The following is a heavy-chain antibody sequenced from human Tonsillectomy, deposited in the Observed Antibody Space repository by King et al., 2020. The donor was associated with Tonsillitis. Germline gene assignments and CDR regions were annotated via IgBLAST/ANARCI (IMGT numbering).Heavy chain of an antibody. CDR1: GFTFSNCA. D-gene: IGHD3-22*01. CDR3: AKEDGFYYDSSGYFDY. J-gene: IGHJ4*02. Sequence: VQLVESGGGLVQPGGSLRLPCAASGFTFSNCAMSWVRQAPGKGLEWVSTISGSDSTSYTDSGTGRFTISRDYSKNTLYLQMNSLRADDTAVYYCAKEDGFYYDSSGYFDYWGQGTVVTVSS. CDR2: ISGSDST. V-gene: IGHV3-23*04.